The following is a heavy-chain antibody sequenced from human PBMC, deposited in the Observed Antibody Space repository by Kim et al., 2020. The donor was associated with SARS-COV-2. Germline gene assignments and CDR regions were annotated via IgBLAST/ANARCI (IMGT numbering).Heavy chain of an antibody. J-gene: IGHJ4*02. Sequence: GGSLRLSCAASGFTFSNYGMSWVRQAPGKGLEWVSGISGSADSTYYADSVKGRFTISRDNPKNTLYLKMNSLRGEDTAVYYCARGRAAAAGGYWGEGTLV. CDR3: ARGRAAAAGGY. CDR1: GFTFSNYG. V-gene: IGHV3-23*01. D-gene: IGHD6-13*01. CDR2: ISGSADST.